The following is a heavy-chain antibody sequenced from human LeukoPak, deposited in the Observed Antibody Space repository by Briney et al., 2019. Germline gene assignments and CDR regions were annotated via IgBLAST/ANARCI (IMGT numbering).Heavy chain of an antibody. Sequence: GGSLRLSCAASGFTFSSYAMSWVRQAPGKGLEWVSAISGSGGSTYYADSVKGRFTISRDNSKNTLCLQMNSLRAEDTAVYYCATLSVGATSAFDIWGQGTMVTVSS. CDR1: GFTFSSYA. J-gene: IGHJ3*02. V-gene: IGHV3-23*01. CDR2: ISGSGGST. CDR3: ATLSVGATSAFDI. D-gene: IGHD1-26*01.